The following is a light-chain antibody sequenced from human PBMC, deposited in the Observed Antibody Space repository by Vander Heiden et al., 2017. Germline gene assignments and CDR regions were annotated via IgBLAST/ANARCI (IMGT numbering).Light chain of an antibody. J-gene: IGKJ1*01. CDR1: QSVSSSY. CDR3: QQYCSSPPWT. V-gene: IGKV3-20*01. Sequence: EIVLTQSPGPLSLSPGERATLSCRASQSVSSSYLAWYQQKPGQAPRLLIYGASSRATGIPDRFSGSGSGTDFTLTISRREPEDFAVYYCQQYCSSPPWTFGQGTKVEIK. CDR2: GAS.